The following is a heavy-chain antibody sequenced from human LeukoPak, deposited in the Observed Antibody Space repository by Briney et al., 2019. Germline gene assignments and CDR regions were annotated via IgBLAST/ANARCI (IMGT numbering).Heavy chain of an antibody. V-gene: IGHV3-30*03. Sequence: GGSLRLSCAASGFSFSDYGMHWVHLAPGKGLECVALVSHDGTKRDYGESVKGRFTISRDNSANSVYLQMDSLTIDDTAVYFCARDWARGNSYYFDYWGQGTLLTVSS. J-gene: IGHJ4*02. CDR2: VSHDGTKR. CDR1: GFSFSDYG. D-gene: IGHD4-23*01. CDR3: ARDWARGNSYYFDY.